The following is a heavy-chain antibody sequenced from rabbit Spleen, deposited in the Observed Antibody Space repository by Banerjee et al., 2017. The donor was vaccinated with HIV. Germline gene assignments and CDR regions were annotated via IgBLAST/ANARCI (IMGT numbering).Heavy chain of an antibody. V-gene: IGHV1S7*01. D-gene: IGHD8-1*01. J-gene: IGHJ3*01. Sequence: QLEETGGGLVQPGGSLTLSCKTSGFDFSSYYMNWVRQAPGKGLEWIGYIDPVFGITYYANWVNGRFSISRENAQNTVFLQMTSLTAADTATYFCARDGAGGSYFALWGQGTLVTVS. CDR1: GFDFSSYY. CDR2: IDPVFGIT. CDR3: ARDGAGGSYFAL.